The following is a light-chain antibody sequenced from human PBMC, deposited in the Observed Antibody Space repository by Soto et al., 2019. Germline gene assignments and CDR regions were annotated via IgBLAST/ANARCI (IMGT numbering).Light chain of an antibody. V-gene: IGKV3-11*01. CDR2: DAS. CDR3: QQRSKCPLT. Sequence: EIVLTQSPATLSLSPGERATLSCRASQSVSNYLGWYHQKPGQAPRLLIYDASSRATGVPARFSGSGSGTDFTLIISSRGPEEFAIYYCQQRSKCPLTFGQGTRLENK. J-gene: IGKJ5*01. CDR1: QSVSNY.